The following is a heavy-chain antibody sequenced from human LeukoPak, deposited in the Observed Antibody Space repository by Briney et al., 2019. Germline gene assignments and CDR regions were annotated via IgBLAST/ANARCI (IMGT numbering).Heavy chain of an antibody. CDR1: GGSISSSSYY. CDR2: IYYSGST. V-gene: IGHV4-39*02. CDR3: AKDPNSGYPYYFDY. J-gene: IGHJ4*02. Sequence: PSETLSLTCTVSGGSISSSSYYWGWIRQPPGKGLEWIGSIYYSGSTYYNPSLKSRVTISVDTSKNQFSLKLSSVTAADTAVYYCAKDPNSGYPYYFDYWGQGTLVTVSS. D-gene: IGHD3-22*01.